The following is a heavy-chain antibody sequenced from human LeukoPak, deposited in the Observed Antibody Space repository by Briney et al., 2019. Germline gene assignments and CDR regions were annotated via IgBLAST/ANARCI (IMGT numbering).Heavy chain of an antibody. CDR3: ARATRAAAGLGTGDY. V-gene: IGHV4-34*01. Sequence: SETLSLTCAVYGGSFSGYYWSWIRQPPGKGLEWIGEINHSGSTNYNPSLKSRVTISVDTSKNQFSLKLSSVTAADTAVYYCARATRAAAGLGTGDYGGQGTLVTVSS. D-gene: IGHD6-13*01. J-gene: IGHJ4*02. CDR2: INHSGST. CDR1: GGSFSGYY.